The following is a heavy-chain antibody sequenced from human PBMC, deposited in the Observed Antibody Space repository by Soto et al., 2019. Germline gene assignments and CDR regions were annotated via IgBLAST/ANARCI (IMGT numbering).Heavy chain of an antibody. CDR1: AFTLSSYD. CDR3: TRKTPPPGMEV. CDR2: IGSGGDT. Sequence: EVQLVESGGGLVQPGGSLRLSCAASAFTLSSYDIHWVRQATGEGLAWVSGIGSGGDTHYADSVKGRFIISREDGKNSLYLQMNNLRVGDTAVYYCTRKTPPPGMEVWGQGATVTVSS. D-gene: IGHD2-15*01. J-gene: IGHJ6*02. V-gene: IGHV3-13*01.